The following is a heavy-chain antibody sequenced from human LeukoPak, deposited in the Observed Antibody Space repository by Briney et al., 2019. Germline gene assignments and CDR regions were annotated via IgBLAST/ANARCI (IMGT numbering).Heavy chain of an antibody. Sequence: PGGSLRLSCAASGFAFSGYTMNWVRQAPGRGLEWVSSISSSSGSIYYADSVKGRFTISRDNAKSSLYLQMDSLRAEDTALYYCARFSGNYAIFDYWGQGILVTVSS. J-gene: IGHJ4*02. V-gene: IGHV3-21*01. CDR1: GFAFSGYT. CDR3: ARFSGNYAIFDY. D-gene: IGHD1-26*01. CDR2: ISSSSGSI.